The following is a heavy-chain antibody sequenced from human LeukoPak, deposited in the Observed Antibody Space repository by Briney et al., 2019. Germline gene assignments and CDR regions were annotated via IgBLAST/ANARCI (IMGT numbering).Heavy chain of an antibody. CDR3: AKASSYCSSTSCYTGYFDY. J-gene: IGHJ4*02. CDR2: ISWNSGSI. V-gene: IGHV3-9*01. Sequence: GGSLRLSCAASGFTFDDYAMHWVRQAPGKGLEWVSGISWNSGSIVYADSVKGRFTISRDNAKNSLYLQMNSLRAEDTALYYCAKASSYCSSTSCYTGYFDYWGQGTLVTVSS. D-gene: IGHD2-2*02. CDR1: GFTFDDYA.